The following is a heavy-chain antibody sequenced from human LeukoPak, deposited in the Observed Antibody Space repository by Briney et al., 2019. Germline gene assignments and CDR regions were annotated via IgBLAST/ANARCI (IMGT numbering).Heavy chain of an antibody. CDR2: TYYRSKWYN. V-gene: IGHV6-1*01. J-gene: IGHJ4*02. CDR3: ARAGDYYDSSGVPRGYFDY. D-gene: IGHD3-22*01. CDR1: GDSVSSNSAA. Sequence: SQTLSLTCAISGDSVSSNSAAWNWTRQSPSRGLEWLGRTYYRSKWYNDYAVSVKSRITINPDTSKNQFSLQLNSVTPEDTAVYYCARAGDYYDSSGVPRGYFDYWGQGTLVTVSS.